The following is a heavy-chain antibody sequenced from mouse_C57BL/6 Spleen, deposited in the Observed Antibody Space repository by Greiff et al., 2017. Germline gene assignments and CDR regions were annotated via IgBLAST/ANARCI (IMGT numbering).Heavy chain of an antibody. CDR2: IDPANGNP. D-gene: IGHD2-1*01. J-gene: IGHJ4*01. Sequence: VQLQQSVAELVRPGASVKLSCTASGFNIKNTYMHWVKQRPEQGLEWIGRIDPANGNPKYAPKFQGKATITADTSSNTAYLQLSSLTSEDTAIYYCASPYGNYKGNYYAMDYWGQGTSVTVSS. V-gene: IGHV14-3*01. CDR3: ASPYGNYKGNYYAMDY. CDR1: GFNIKNTY.